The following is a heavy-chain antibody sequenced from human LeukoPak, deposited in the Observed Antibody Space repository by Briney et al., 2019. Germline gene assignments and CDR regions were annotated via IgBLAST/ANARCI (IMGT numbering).Heavy chain of an antibody. J-gene: IGHJ4*02. D-gene: IGHD1-26*01. CDR2: IYYSGST. V-gene: IGHV4-59*01. Sequence: SETLSLTCTVSGGSISSYYWSWIRQPPGKGLEWIGYIYYSGSTNYNPSLKSRVTISVDTSKNQFSLKLSSVTAANTAVYYCARAEWEPVHFDYWGQGTLVTVSS. CDR3: ARAEWEPVHFDY. CDR1: GGSISSYY.